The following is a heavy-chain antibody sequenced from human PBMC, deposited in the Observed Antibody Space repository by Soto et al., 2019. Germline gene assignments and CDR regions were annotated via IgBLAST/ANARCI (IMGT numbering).Heavy chain of an antibody. Sequence: SLRLSCAASVFTVSSYEMNWVRQAPGQGLEWVSYISDSGGTVYYADSVKGRFTVSRDNAQNSVYLQMNSLRTEDTAVYYCARDLLHYDFWSGYSAYFYYGMDVWGPGTTVTVS. D-gene: IGHD3-3*01. J-gene: IGHJ6*02. V-gene: IGHV3-48*03. CDR1: VFTVSSYE. CDR3: ARDLLHYDFWSGYSAYFYYGMDV. CDR2: ISDSGGTV.